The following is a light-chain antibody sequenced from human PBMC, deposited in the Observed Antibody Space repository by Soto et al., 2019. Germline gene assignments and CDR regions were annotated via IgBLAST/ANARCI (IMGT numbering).Light chain of an antibody. J-gene: IGKJ5*01. CDR3: MQAVQTPIT. CDR1: QALLRSNGNNY. CDR2: GGS. V-gene: IGKV2-28*01. Sequence: DIVMTQSPLSLTVTSGEPASISFIASQALLRSNGNNYFNWYLQRPGQSPHLLIYGGSNVAPGVPDRFSGSGSGTDFTLKISRVEADDVGVYYCMQAVQTPITFGQGTRLEI.